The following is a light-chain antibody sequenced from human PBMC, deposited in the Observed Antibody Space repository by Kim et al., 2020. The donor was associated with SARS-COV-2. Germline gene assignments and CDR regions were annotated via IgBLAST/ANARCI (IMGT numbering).Light chain of an antibody. Sequence: GRTVTISCTGSSGSIASNYGQWYQQRPGSAPTTVIYEDNQRPSGVPDRFSGSIDSSSNSASLTISGLKTEDEADYYCQSYDSSTWVFGGGTQLTVL. CDR2: EDN. J-gene: IGLJ3*02. CDR3: QSYDSSTWV. CDR1: SGSIASNY. V-gene: IGLV6-57*02.